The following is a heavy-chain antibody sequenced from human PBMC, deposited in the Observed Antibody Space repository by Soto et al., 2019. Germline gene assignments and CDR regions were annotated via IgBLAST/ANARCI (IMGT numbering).Heavy chain of an antibody. CDR2: GYHRGTS. CDR3: ARGNGYYDTSGDFNS. J-gene: IGHJ4*02. D-gene: IGHD3-22*01. Sequence: SETLSLTCTVSGYSISSGYYWGWIRQPPGKGLEWIGSGYHRGTSYYNPSLQSRVTISMDTSKNQFSLRLTSVTAADTAVYYCARGNGYYDTSGDFNSWGQGALVTVS. CDR1: GYSISSGYY. V-gene: IGHV4-38-2*02.